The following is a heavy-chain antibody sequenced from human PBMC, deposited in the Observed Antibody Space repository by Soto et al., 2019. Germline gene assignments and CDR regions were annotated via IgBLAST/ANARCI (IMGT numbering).Heavy chain of an antibody. D-gene: IGHD1-26*01. V-gene: IGHV1-18*01. CDR2: ISAYNGNT. Sequence: ASVKVSCKASGYTFTSYGISWVRQAPGQGLEWMGWISAYNGNTNYAQKLPGRVTMTTDTSTSTAYMELRSLRSDDTAVYYWGRDLGGSDQYYYYYYGMDVCGQGTTVTVSS. CDR1: GYTFTSYG. CDR3: GRDLGGSDQYYYYYYGMDV. J-gene: IGHJ6*02.